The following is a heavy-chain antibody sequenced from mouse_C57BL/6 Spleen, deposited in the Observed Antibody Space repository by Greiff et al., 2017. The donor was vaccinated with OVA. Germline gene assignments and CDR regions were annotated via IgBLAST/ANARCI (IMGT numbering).Heavy chain of an antibody. V-gene: IGHV1-22*01. CDR2: INPNNGGT. CDR1: GYTFTDYN. Sequence: VQLQQSGPELVKPGASVKMSCKASGYTFTDYNMHWVKQSHGKSLEWIGYINPNNGGTSYNQKFKGKATLTVNKSSSTAYMELRSLTSEDSAVYYCARSRGGLYYFDYWGQGTTLTVSS. CDR3: ARSRGGLYYFDY. J-gene: IGHJ2*01.